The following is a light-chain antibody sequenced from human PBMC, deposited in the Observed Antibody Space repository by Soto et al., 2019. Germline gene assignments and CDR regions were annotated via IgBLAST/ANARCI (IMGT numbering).Light chain of an antibody. CDR2: GAS. V-gene: IGKV3-11*01. CDR3: QQRSNWPSIT. CDR1: QNVRTN. J-gene: IGKJ5*01. Sequence: EIVMTQYPDTLSVSPGETVTLSCRASQNVRTNLAWYQHKPGQSPRLLIYGASNRATGFPARFSGSGSGTDFTLTISSLEPEDFAVYYCQQRSNWPSITFGQGTRLEIK.